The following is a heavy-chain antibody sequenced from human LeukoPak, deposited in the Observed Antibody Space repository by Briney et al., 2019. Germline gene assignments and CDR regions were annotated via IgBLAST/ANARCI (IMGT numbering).Heavy chain of an antibody. V-gene: IGHV3-23*01. CDR3: AKSSYYDSSGFYREYYFDY. CDR2: ISGSGGST. J-gene: IGHJ4*02. Sequence: GGSLRLSCAASGFTFSSYAMSWVRQAPGKGLEWVSSISGSGGSTYYADSVKGRFTISRDNSKNTLYLQMNSLRAEDTAVYYCAKSSYYDSSGFYREYYFDYWGQGTLVTVSS. D-gene: IGHD3-22*01. CDR1: GFTFSSYA.